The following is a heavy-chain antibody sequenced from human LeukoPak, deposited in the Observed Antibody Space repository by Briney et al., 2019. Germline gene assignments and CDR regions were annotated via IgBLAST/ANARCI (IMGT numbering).Heavy chain of an antibody. Sequence: PSETLSLTCTVSGGSFSSNSCWSWIRQPPGKGLEWIGYIFYSGSTNYNPSLKSRVTISVDTSKNQLSLKLRSVTAADTAAYYCAREAALGNYFDYWGQGTLVTVSS. CDR3: AREAALGNYFDY. J-gene: IGHJ4*02. D-gene: IGHD6-13*01. CDR2: IFYSGST. V-gene: IGHV4-59*01. CDR1: GGSFSSNS.